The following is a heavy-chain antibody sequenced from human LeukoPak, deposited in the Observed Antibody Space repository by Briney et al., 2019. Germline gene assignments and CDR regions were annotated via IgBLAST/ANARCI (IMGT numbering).Heavy chain of an antibody. CDR3: ARAGLTYSSIAARTFDY. J-gene: IGHJ4*02. CDR1: GFTFTSSA. D-gene: IGHD6-6*01. CDR2: IVVGSGNT. V-gene: IGHV1-58*01. Sequence: ASVKVSCKASGFTFTSSAVQWVRQARGQRLEWIGWIVVGSGNTNYAQKFQERVTIARDMSTSTAYMELSRLRSDDTAVYYCARAGLTYSSIAARTFDYWGQGTLVTVSS.